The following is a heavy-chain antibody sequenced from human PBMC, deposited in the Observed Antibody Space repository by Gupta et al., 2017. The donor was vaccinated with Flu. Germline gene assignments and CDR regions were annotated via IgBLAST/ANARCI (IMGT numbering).Heavy chain of an antibody. V-gene: IGHV3-43*01. CDR2: ISWDGGST. D-gene: IGHD3-9*01. Sequence: HWVRQAPGKGLEWVSLISWDGGSTYYADSVKGRFTISRDNSKNSLYLQMNSLRTEDTALYYCAKDRGGGRYFDWLSDAFDIWGQGTMVTVSS. J-gene: IGHJ3*02. CDR3: AKDRGGGRYFDWLSDAFDI.